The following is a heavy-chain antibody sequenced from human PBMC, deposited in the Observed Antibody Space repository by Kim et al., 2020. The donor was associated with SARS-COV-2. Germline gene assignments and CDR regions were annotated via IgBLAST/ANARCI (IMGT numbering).Heavy chain of an antibody. J-gene: IGHJ4*02. D-gene: IGHD2-15*01. V-gene: IGHV3-30*18. CDR2: ISYDGSNK. CDR1: GFTFSSYG. Sequence: GGSLRLSCAASGFTFSSYGMHWVRQAPGKGLEWVAVISYDGSNKYYADSVKGRFTISRDNSKNTLYLQMNSLRAEDTAVYYCAKVRYDCSGGSCTRGFDYWGQGTLVTVSS. CDR3: AKVRYDCSGGSCTRGFDY.